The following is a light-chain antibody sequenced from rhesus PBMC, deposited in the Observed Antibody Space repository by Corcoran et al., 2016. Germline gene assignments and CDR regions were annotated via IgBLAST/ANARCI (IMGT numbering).Light chain of an antibody. CDR2: EVS. CDR3: SSYAGSNNYI. J-gene: IGLJ1*01. CDR1: SNDVGGYDY. Sequence: AALTQPPSVSGSPGQSVTISCTGTSNDVGGYDYVSWYQQHPGTAPKLMIYEVSKRPSGVSDRFSGSKSGNTASLTISGLQAEDEADYYCSSYAGSNNYIFGAGTRLTVL. V-gene: IGLV2-23*01.